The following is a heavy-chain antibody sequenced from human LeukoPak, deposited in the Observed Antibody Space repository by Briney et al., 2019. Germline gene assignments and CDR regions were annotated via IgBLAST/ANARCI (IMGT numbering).Heavy chain of an antibody. CDR2: IYHSGNT. CDR3: ARAPITMVRGVIGGIDAFDI. V-gene: IGHV4-38-2*02. CDR1: GYSISSGYY. Sequence: SETLFLTCSVSGYSISSGYYWAWIRQPPGKGLEWIGTIYHSGNTYYTPSLKSRVTISVDTSKNQFSLKLSSVTAADTAVYYCARAPITMVRGVIGGIDAFDIWGQGTMVTVSS. D-gene: IGHD3-10*01. J-gene: IGHJ3*02.